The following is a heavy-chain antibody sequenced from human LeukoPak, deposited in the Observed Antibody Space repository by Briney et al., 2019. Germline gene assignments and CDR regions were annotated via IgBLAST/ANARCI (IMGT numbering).Heavy chain of an antibody. V-gene: IGHV1-24*01. J-gene: IGHJ4*02. CDR2: FDPEDGET. CDR3: ATIPSRVAVARPFDY. CDR1: GYTLTELS. D-gene: IGHD6-19*01. Sequence: ASVKVSCKLAGYTLTELSMHWVRQAPGKGLEWMGGFDPEDGETIYAQKFQGRVAMTEDTSTDTAYMELSSLRSEDTAVYYCATIPSRVAVARPFDYWGQGTLVIVSS.